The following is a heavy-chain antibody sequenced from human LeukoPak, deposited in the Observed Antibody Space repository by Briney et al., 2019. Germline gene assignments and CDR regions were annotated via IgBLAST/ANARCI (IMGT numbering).Heavy chain of an antibody. CDR1: GYTFTGYY. CDR2: INPNSGGT. D-gene: IGHD2-8*01. J-gene: IGHJ4*02. Sequence: AASVKVSCKASGYTFTGYYMHWVRQAPGQGLEWMGRINPNSGGTNYAQKFQGRVTMTRDTSISTAYMELSRLRSDDTAVYYCARESDIVLMVYAVPYFDYWGQGTLVTVSS. V-gene: IGHV1-2*06. CDR3: ARESDIVLMVYAVPYFDY.